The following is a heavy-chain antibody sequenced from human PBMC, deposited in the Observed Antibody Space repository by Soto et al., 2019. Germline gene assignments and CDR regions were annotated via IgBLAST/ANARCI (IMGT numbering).Heavy chain of an antibody. CDR2: INPYNGNT. J-gene: IGHJ4*02. CDR3: ARDWFGIDY. D-gene: IGHD3-16*01. Sequence: QVQLVQSGAEVKKPGASVKVSCKASGYTFTSYGISWVRQAPGQGLEWMGWINPYNGNTKYAQKLQGRVTMTTDTTTNTAYMELSSLRSDDTAVYYCARDWFGIDYWGQGTLVTVSS. CDR1: GYTFTSYG. V-gene: IGHV1-18*01.